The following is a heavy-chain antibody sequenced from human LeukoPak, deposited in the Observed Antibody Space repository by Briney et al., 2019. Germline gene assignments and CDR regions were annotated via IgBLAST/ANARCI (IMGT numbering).Heavy chain of an antibody. CDR3: AKPISGGLAVTADWFDP. D-gene: IGHD6-19*01. Sequence: GGSLRLSCEASGFAFSFFAMSWRRQPPGKGLEWVSTINANSGTRSYAASVGGRFTISRDNSKNTVYLQLNTLRAEDTAVYYCAKPISGGLAVTADWFDPWGQGTLVVVSS. V-gene: IGHV3-23*01. CDR1: GFAFSFFA. CDR2: INANSGTR. J-gene: IGHJ5*01.